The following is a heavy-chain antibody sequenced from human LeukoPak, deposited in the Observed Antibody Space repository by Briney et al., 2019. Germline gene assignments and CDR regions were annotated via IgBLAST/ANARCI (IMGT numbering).Heavy chain of an antibody. Sequence: SETLSLTCIVSDYSISRGHYWGWIRQPPEKGLEWIGTIYYTGSSFYNPSLKSRLSISADTSKNQFSLRLSSVTAEDSAVYYCARGTGWSYYFDYWGQGTLVTVSS. CDR2: IYYTGSS. CDR3: ARGTGWSYYFDY. V-gene: IGHV4-38-2*02. D-gene: IGHD6-19*01. CDR1: DYSISRGHY. J-gene: IGHJ4*02.